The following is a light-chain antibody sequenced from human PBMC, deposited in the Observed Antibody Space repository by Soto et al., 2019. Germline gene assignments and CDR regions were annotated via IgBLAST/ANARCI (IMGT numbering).Light chain of an antibody. CDR2: DTS. CDR3: QQYDSSPIT. V-gene: IGKV3-20*01. J-gene: IGKJ5*01. Sequence: EIVLTQSPDNLSLSPGESATLSCRASQSVSRYLAWYQHKPGQAPRLLIYDTSNRATGIPDRFSGSGSGTDFTLTISRLEPEEFAVYYCQQYDSSPITVGQGTRLEI. CDR1: QSVSRY.